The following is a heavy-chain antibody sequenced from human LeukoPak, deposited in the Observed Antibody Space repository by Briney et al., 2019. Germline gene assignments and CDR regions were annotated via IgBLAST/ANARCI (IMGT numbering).Heavy chain of an antibody. CDR2: ISAYNGNT. Sequence: ASVKVSCKASGYTFTSYGISWVRQAPGQGLEWMGWISAYNGNTNYAQKLQGRVTMTTDTSTSTAYMELRSLRSDDTAVYYCAILTGTTVAGLHFDYWGPGTLVTVSS. V-gene: IGHV1-18*01. CDR1: GYTFTSYG. CDR3: AILTGTTVAGLHFDY. J-gene: IGHJ4*02. D-gene: IGHD6-19*01.